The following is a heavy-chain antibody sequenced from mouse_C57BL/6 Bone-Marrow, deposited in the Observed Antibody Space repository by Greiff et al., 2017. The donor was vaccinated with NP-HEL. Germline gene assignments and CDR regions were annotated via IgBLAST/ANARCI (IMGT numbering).Heavy chain of an antibody. J-gene: IGHJ2*01. V-gene: IGHV1-69*01. D-gene: IGHD1-1*01. CDR1: GYTFTSYW. CDR3: ARSLYGSSYRDY. CDR2: IDPSDSYT. Sequence: QVHVKQPGAELVMPGASVKLSCKASGYTFTSYWMHWVKQRPGQGLEWIGEIDPSDSYTNYNQKFKGKSTLTVDKSSSTAYMQLSSLTSEDSAVYYCARSLYGSSYRDYWGQGTTLTVSS.